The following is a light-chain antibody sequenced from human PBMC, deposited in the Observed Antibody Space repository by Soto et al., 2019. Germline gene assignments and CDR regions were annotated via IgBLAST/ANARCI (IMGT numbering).Light chain of an antibody. CDR1: SSDVGVYNS. CDR3: SSSEGTHIV. Sequence: QSALTQPPSASGPPGQSVTISCTGTSSDVGVYNSVSWYQQHPAQAPKLMIYDVSKRPSGVPDRFSGSKSGNTASLTVSGLQAEDEADYYCSSSEGTHIVFGTGTKVTVL. J-gene: IGLJ1*01. CDR2: DVS. V-gene: IGLV2-8*01.